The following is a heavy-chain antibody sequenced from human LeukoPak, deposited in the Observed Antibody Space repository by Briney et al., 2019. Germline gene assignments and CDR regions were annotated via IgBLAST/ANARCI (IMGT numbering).Heavy chain of an antibody. CDR3: ARDRGSGYNWFDP. CDR2: IYTSGST. J-gene: IGHJ5*02. V-gene: IGHV4-61*02. CDR1: GGTISSGSYY. Sequence: SETLSLTCTVSGGTISSGSYYWSWIRQPAGKGLEWIGRIYTSGSTNYNPSLKSRVTISVDTSRNQFSLKLSSVTAADTAVYYCARDRGSGYNWFDPWGQGTLVTVSS. D-gene: IGHD3-10*01.